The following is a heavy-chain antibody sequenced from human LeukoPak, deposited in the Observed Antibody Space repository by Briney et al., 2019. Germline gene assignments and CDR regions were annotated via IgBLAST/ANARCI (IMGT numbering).Heavy chain of an antibody. J-gene: IGHJ3*02. CDR2: IYHSGST. CDR3: ARGGVPYCSGGSCYSEAFDI. Sequence: PSETLSLTCTVSGGSISSGGYSWSWIRQPPGKGLEWIGYIYHSGSTYYNPSLKSRVTISVDRSKNQFSLKLSSVTAADTAVYYCARGGVPYCSGGSCYSEAFDIWGQGTMVTVSS. D-gene: IGHD2-15*01. V-gene: IGHV4-30-2*01. CDR1: GGSISSGGYS.